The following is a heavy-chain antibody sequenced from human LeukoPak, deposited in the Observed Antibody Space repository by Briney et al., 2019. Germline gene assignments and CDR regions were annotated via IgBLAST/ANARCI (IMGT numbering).Heavy chain of an antibody. CDR2: IKQDGSEK. J-gene: IGHJ4*02. D-gene: IGHD2-15*01. CDR1: GLIFSNYW. Sequence: PGGSLRLSCAASGLIFSNYWMSWVRQAPGKGLECVANIKQDGSEKYYVDSVKGRFTISRDNAKNSVYMQMNSLRAEDTAVYSCARQRRYCSGDSCYQRTFDFWGQGTLVTVSS. CDR3: ARQRRYCSGDSCYQRTFDF. V-gene: IGHV3-7*01.